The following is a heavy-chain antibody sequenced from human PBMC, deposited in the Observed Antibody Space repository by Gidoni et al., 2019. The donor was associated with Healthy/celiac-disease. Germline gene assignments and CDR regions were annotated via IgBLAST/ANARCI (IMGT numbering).Heavy chain of an antibody. CDR3: ASCSGWELTYFDY. CDR1: GGYISSSNW. V-gene: IGHV4-4*02. D-gene: IGHD1-26*01. CDR2: IYHSGST. J-gene: IGHJ4*02. Sequence: QVQLQESGPGLVKHSGTLSLTCAASGGYISSSNWWSWVRQPPGKGLEWIGEIYHSGSTNYNPSLKSRVTISVDKSKNQFSLKLSSVTAADTAVYYCASCSGWELTYFDYWGQGTLVTVSS.